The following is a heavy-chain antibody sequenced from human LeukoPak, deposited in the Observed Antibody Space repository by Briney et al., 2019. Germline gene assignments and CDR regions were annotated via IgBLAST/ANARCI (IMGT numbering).Heavy chain of an antibody. CDR3: AKDHSRYSGSYFDY. CDR2: ISGSSGST. V-gene: IGHV3-23*01. J-gene: IGHJ4*02. CDR1: GFTFSSYA. D-gene: IGHD1-26*01. Sequence: GGSLRLSCAASGFTFSSYAMSWVRQAPGKGLEWVSAISGSSGSTYYADSVKGRFTISRDNSKNTLYLQMNSLRAEDTAVYYCAKDHSRYSGSYFDYWGQGTLVTVSS.